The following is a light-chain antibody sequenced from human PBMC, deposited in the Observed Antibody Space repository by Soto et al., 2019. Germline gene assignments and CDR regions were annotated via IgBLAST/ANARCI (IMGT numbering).Light chain of an antibody. J-gene: IGKJ4*01. CDR2: AAS. CDR1: QSISSY. V-gene: IGKV1-39*01. CDR3: HQSYNTPRT. Sequence: QSIQTKSSLSASVGDRVTITCLASQSISSYLNWYQQKPGKAPKLLIYAASSLQSGVPSRFSGSGSGTDFTLTISSLHPQDSATYYSHQSYNTPRTFRGRT.